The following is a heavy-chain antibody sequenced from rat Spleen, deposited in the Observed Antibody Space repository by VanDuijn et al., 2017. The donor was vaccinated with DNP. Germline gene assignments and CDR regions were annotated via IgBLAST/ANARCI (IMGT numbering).Heavy chain of an antibody. V-gene: IGHV5-22*01. CDR1: GFTFSDYY. CDR3: ARHEDYGSYDY. J-gene: IGHJ2*01. Sequence: EVQLVESGGGLVQPGRSLKLSCAASGFTFSDYYMAWVRQAPTKGLEWVAYISYDGGSTYYGDSVKGRFTISRDNAKSTLYLQMNSLRSEDMATYYGARHEDYGSYDYWGQGVMVTVSS. CDR2: ISYDGGST. D-gene: IGHD1-3*01.